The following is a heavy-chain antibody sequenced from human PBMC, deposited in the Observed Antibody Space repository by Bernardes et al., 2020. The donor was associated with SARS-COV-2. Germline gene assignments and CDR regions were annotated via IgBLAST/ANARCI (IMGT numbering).Heavy chain of an antibody. D-gene: IGHD1-26*01. CDR2: YDPEEGEI. Sequence: ASVKVSCKLSGYSLRAFSVHWVRQAPGKGPEWMGGYDPEEGEIVYADTWLGRLTLTEDTPTDTAYMEMSSLTFEDTAIYYCVTDKNRGSYTLGFHVWGQGTMVIVSS. J-gene: IGHJ3*01. CDR3: VTDKNRGSYTLGFHV. CDR1: GYSLRAFS. V-gene: IGHV1-24*01.